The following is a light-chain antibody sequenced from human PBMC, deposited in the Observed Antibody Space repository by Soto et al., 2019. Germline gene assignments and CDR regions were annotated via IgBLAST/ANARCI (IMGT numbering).Light chain of an antibody. Sequence: DIVMTQSPLSLPVTPGEPASISCRSSQSLLHSDGYNYLDWYLQKPGQSPQLLIQLGSMRASGVPDRFSGSGSGTDFTLKISRVEAEDVGVYYCMQVLQIPVTFGPGTKVAI. CDR3: MQVLQIPVT. V-gene: IGKV2-28*01. J-gene: IGKJ3*01. CDR2: LGS. CDR1: QSLLHSDGYNY.